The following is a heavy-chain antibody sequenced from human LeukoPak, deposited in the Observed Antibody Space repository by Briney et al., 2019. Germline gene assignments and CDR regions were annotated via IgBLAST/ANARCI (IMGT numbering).Heavy chain of an antibody. CDR2: ISSSDTI. D-gene: IGHD1-26*01. Sequence: GGSLRLSCAASGFTFNIYSMNWVRQAPGKGLEWVSYISSSDTIYYAASVKGRFTISRDNAKNSLYLQMNSLRDEDTAVYYCARAHSGSYSGDRYWGQGTLVTVSS. V-gene: IGHV3-48*02. CDR1: GFTFNIYS. J-gene: IGHJ4*02. CDR3: ARAHSGSYSGDRY.